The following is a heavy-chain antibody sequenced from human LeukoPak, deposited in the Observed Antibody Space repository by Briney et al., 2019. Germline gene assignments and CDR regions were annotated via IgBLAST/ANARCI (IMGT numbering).Heavy chain of an antibody. D-gene: IGHD3-10*01. Sequence: PGRSLRLSCAASGFIFSNYGMYWVRQAPGKGLEWVAVIWYDGSNKYYADSVKGRFTISRDNSKNTLYLQMNSLRAEDTAVYYCAKDRDNYGSGSTFDYWGQGTLVTVSS. V-gene: IGHV3-33*06. CDR3: AKDRDNYGSGSTFDY. J-gene: IGHJ4*02. CDR1: GFIFSNYG. CDR2: IWYDGSNK.